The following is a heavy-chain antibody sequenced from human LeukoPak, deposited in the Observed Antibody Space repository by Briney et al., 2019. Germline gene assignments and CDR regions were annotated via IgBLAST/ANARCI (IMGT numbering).Heavy chain of an antibody. V-gene: IGHV3-21*01. CDR3: AIHYYAGMDV. CDR2: ISSSSTYI. J-gene: IGHJ6*02. Sequence: PGGSLRLSCAASGFTLSSYSLNWVRQAPGKGLEWVSSISSSSTYINYPDSVKGRFTISRDNAKNSLYLQMNSLRAEDTAVYYCAIHYYAGMDVWGQGTTVTVSS. CDR1: GFTLSSYS.